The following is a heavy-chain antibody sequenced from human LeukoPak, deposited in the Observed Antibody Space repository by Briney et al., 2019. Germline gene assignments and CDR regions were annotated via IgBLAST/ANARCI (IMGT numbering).Heavy chain of an antibody. CDR3: AREAITIFGVVRTQTTYGPHRFDP. Sequence: ASVKVSCKASGYTFTSYGLSWVRQAPGQGLEWMGWISAYNGNTNYAQKLQGRVTMTTDTSTSTAYMELSSLRSEDTAVYYCAREAITIFGVVRTQTTYGPHRFDPWGQGTLVTVSS. CDR2: ISAYNGNT. V-gene: IGHV1-18*01. J-gene: IGHJ5*02. CDR1: GYTFTSYG. D-gene: IGHD3-3*01.